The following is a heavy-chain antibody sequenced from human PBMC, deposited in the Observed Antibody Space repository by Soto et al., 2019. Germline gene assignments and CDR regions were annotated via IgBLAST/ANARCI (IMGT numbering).Heavy chain of an antibody. J-gene: IGHJ5*02. CDR1: GYSFSSGYY. V-gene: IGHV4-38-2*01. CDR2: IYHSGST. Sequence: PWETLSLTCAASGYSFSSGYYCGGIRQPPGKGLEWIASIYHSGSTYYNPSVKSRVTISVDTSKNQFSLNLSSVTAADTAVYYCARGAGTVTPGWFDPWGQGTLVTVSS. CDR3: ARGAGTVTPGWFDP. D-gene: IGHD4-17*01.